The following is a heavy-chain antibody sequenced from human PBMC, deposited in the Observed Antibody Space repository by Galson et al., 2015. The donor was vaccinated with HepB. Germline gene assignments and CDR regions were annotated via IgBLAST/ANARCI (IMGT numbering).Heavy chain of an antibody. CDR2: INPSGGST. CDR3: ARDPVGIAAAGGMGWFDP. Sequence: SVKVSCKASGYTFTSYYMHWVRQAPGQGLEWMGIINPSGGSTSYAQKFQGRVTMTRDTSTSTVYMELSSLRSEDTAVYYCARDPVGIAAAGGMGWFDPWGQGTLVTVSS. V-gene: IGHV1-46*01. J-gene: IGHJ5*02. D-gene: IGHD6-13*01. CDR1: GYTFTSYY.